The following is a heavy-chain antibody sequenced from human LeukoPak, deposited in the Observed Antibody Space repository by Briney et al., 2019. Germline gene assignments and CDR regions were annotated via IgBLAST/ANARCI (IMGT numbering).Heavy chain of an antibody. J-gene: IGHJ4*02. Sequence: EGSLRLSCAASGFTFSSYGMHWVRQAPGKGLEWVAVVWYDGSKKYSADSVKGRITISRDDSKNTLYLQMNSLRAEDTAVYYCARGVGYYDSSGTIDYWGQGTLVTVSS. CDR2: VWYDGSKK. CDR1: GFTFSSYG. V-gene: IGHV3-33*01. CDR3: ARGVGYYDSSGTIDY. D-gene: IGHD3-22*01.